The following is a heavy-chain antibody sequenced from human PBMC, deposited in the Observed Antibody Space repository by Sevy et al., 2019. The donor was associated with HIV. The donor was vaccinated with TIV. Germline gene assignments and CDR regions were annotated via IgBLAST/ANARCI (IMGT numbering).Heavy chain of an antibody. J-gene: IGHJ4*02. CDR1: GFTFSGNW. V-gene: IGHV3-7*01. D-gene: IGHD2-2*02. CDR3: GRDAVYCSSTSCYRGDYFDY. Sequence: GGSLRLSCAASGFTFSGNWMSWVRQAPGKGLEWVADIKEDGSEKYYVDSVKGRFTISGDNAKKSLYLQMNNLRAEETAVYYCGRDAVYCSSTSCYRGDYFDYWGQGTLVTVSS. CDR2: IKEDGSEK.